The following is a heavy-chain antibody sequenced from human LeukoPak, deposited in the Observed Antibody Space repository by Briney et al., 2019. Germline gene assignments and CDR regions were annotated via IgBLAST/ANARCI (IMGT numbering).Heavy chain of an antibody. CDR2: IYYSGST. V-gene: IGHV4-59*12. CDR1: GDSITSYH. J-gene: IGHJ5*02. Sequence: SETLSLTCTVSGDSITSYHWSWIRQPPGKGLEWIGSIYYSGSTYYNPSLKSRVTISVDTSKNQFSLKLSSVTAADTAVYYCARVWPHNNWFDPWGQGTLVTVSS. D-gene: IGHD3-10*01. CDR3: ARVWPHNNWFDP.